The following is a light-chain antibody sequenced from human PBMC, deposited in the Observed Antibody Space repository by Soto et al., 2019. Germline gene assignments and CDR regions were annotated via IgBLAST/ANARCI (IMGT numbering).Light chain of an antibody. V-gene: IGLV1-44*01. CDR2: SNN. CDR1: SSNIGSNT. Sequence: QAVVTQPPSASGTPGQRVTISCSGSSSNIGSNTVNWYQQLPGTAPKLLIYSNNQRPSGVPAQFSGSKSGTSASLAISGLQSEDEADYYCAAWDDSLNGLIVGGGTKLTVL. J-gene: IGLJ2*01. CDR3: AAWDDSLNGLI.